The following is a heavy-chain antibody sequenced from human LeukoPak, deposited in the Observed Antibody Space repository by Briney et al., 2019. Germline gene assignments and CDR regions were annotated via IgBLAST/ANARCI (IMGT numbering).Heavy chain of an antibody. J-gene: IGHJ4*02. CDR1: GGSISSGGYY. CDR2: IYYSGST. Sequence: TLSLTCTVSGGSISSGGYYWSWIRQHPGKGLEWIGYIYYSGSTYCNPSLKSRVTISVDTSKNQFSLKLSSVTAADTAVYYCARENYYDSSGYTPEFDYWGQGTLVTVSS. CDR3: ARENYYDSSGYTPEFDY. D-gene: IGHD3-22*01. V-gene: IGHV4-31*03.